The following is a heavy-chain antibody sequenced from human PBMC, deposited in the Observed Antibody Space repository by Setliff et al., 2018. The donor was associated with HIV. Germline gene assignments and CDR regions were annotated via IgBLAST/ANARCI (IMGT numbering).Heavy chain of an antibody. V-gene: IGHV4-31*03. CDR1: GASISSGGYY. Sequence: SETLSLTCTVSGASISSGGYYWSWIRQHPRKGLEWIGYIYYSGSTYYNPSLKSRVTISVDTSKNQFSLKLTSVTAADTAVYYCARGSPDSSNWYPLGYFYYMDVWGKGTTVTVSS. J-gene: IGHJ6*03. CDR2: IYYSGST. CDR3: ARGSPDSSNWYPLGYFYYMDV. D-gene: IGHD6-13*01.